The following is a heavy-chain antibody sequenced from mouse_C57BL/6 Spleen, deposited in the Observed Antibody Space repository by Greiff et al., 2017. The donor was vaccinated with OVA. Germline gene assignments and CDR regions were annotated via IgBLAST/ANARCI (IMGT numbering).Heavy chain of an antibody. V-gene: IGHV8-12*01. D-gene: IGHD2-4*01. Sequence: QVTLKVSGPGILQSSQTLSLTCSFSGFSLSTSGMGVSWIRQPSGKGLEWLAHIYWDDDKRYNPSLKSRLTISKDTSRNQVFLKSTSVDTADTATYYCSRRGGYDYDYYAMDYWGQGTSVTVSS. J-gene: IGHJ4*01. CDR3: SRRGGYDYDYYAMDY. CDR1: GFSLSTSGMG. CDR2: IYWDDDK.